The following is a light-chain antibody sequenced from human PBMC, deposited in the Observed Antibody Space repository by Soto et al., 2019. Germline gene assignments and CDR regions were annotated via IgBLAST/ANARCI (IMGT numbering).Light chain of an antibody. CDR3: NSYSSSTFYV. Sequence: QSALAQPASVSGSPGQSITISCTGSSSDIASFNYVSWYQQYPGKAPKLLIYQVTSRASGVSHRFSGSKFGATASLTISGLQPEDEAEYYCNSYSSSTFYVFGTGTKLTVL. CDR2: QVT. J-gene: IGLJ1*01. CDR1: SSDIASFNY. V-gene: IGLV2-14*01.